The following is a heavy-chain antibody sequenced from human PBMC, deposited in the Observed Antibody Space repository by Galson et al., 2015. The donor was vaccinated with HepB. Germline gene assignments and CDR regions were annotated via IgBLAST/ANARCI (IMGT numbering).Heavy chain of an antibody. CDR3: ARSFMNWGCFDY. J-gene: IGHJ4*02. V-gene: IGHV3-23*01. Sequence: SLRLSCAASGFTFSNYAMSWVRQAPGKGLEWVSAISGTGGDTYYADSVKGRFTISRDSSKNTLYLQMNRLRAEDTAIYYCARSFMNWGCFDYWGQGSLVTVSS. CDR1: GFTFSNYA. CDR2: ISGTGGDT. D-gene: IGHD3-16*01.